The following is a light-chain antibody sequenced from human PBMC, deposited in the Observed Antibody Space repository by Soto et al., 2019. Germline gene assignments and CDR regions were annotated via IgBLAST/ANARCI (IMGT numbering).Light chain of an antibody. Sequence: DIQMTQSPSSLSASVGDRVTITCRASQGIRNDLGWYQQKAGKAPKRLIYAASSLQRGVPSRFSASGPGTEFPLPTTTRKPEDFAPFNCLHLNTSPYIFGKGTKVRSN. CDR2: AAS. V-gene: IGKV1-17*01. J-gene: IGKJ2*01. CDR3: LHLNTSPYI. CDR1: QGIRND.